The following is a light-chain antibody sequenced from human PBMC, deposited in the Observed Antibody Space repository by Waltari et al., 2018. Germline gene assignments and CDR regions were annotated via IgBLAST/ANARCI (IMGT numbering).Light chain of an antibody. CDR1: QSVSRA. V-gene: IGKV3-20*01. Sequence: EIVLTQSPGTLSLSPWERATLSCRASQSVSRALAWYQQNPGQAPRLLIYGASNRATGIPDRCSGSGSGTDFSLIISRLEPEDFAVYYCQHYVSLPVTFGQGTKVEIK. CDR3: QHYVSLPVT. CDR2: GAS. J-gene: IGKJ1*01.